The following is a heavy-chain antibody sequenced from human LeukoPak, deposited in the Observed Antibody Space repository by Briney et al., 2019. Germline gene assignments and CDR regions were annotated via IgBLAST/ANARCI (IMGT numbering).Heavy chain of an antibody. CDR1: GFTFSSYG. CDR3: AREGTARDAFDI. D-gene: IGHD2-21*02. CDR2: ISSDGSDK. J-gene: IGHJ3*02. Sequence: GGSLRLSCAASGFTFSSYGMHWVRQAPGKGLEWVAFISSDGSDKYYADSMKGRLTISRDNSKNTLYLQMTSLRGEDAAMYYCAREGTARDAFDIWGQGTMVTVSS. V-gene: IGHV3-30*03.